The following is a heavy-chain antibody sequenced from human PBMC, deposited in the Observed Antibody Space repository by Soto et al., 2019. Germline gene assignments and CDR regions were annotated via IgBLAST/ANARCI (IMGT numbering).Heavy chain of an antibody. CDR1: GYTFTSYG. CDR3: ARDGPPLNWNPGGRFDY. J-gene: IGHJ4*02. D-gene: IGHD1-20*01. Sequence: ASVKVSCKASGYTFTSYGISWVRQAPGQGLEWMGWISAYNGNTNYAQKLQGRVTMTTDTSTSTAYMELRSLRSDDTAVYYCARDGPPLNWNPGGRFDYWGQGTLVTVSS. CDR2: ISAYNGNT. V-gene: IGHV1-18*01.